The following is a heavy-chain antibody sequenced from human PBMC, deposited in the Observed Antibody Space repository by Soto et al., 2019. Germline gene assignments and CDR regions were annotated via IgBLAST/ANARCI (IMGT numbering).Heavy chain of an antibody. J-gene: IGHJ4*02. Sequence: QVQLVESGGGVVQPGRSLRLSCAASGFTFSSYAMHWVRQAPGKGLEWVAVISYDGSNKYYADSVKGRFTISRDNSKSTLYLQMNSLRAEDTAVYYCARDRAFRGSYADYWGQGTLVTVSS. CDR2: ISYDGSNK. CDR1: GFTFSSYA. V-gene: IGHV3-30-3*01. CDR3: ARDRAFRGSYADY. D-gene: IGHD1-26*01.